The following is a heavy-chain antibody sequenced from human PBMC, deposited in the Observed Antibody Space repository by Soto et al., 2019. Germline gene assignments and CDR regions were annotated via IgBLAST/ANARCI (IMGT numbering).Heavy chain of an antibody. J-gene: IGHJ3*02. CDR2: IIPIFGTA. CDR3: ARGGVGDIVVVPAASEDAFDI. D-gene: IGHD2-2*01. CDR1: GGTFSSYA. V-gene: IGHV1-69*13. Sequence: ASVKVSCKASGGTFSSYAISWVRQAPGQGLEWMGGIIPIFGTANYAQKFQGRVTITADESTSTAYMELSSLRSEDTAVYYCARGGVGDIVVVPAASEDAFDIWGQGTMVTVSS.